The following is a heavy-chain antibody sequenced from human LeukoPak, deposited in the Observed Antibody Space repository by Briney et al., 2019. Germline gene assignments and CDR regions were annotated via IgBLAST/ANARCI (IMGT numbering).Heavy chain of an antibody. CDR1: GYTFTSSG. V-gene: IGHV1-18*01. CDR2: IDAYNGNT. Sequence: GASVKVSCKASGYTFTSSGISWVRQAPGQGLEWMGWIDAYNGNTNYAQKLQGRVTMTTDTSTTTAYMKLRSLRLDDTAVYYCARAGSYYYMDVWGKGTTVTVSS. J-gene: IGHJ6*03. CDR3: ARAGSYYYMDV. D-gene: IGHD1-1*01.